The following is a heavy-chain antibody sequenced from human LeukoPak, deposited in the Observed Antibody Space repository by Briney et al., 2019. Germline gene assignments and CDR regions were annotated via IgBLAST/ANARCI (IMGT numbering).Heavy chain of an antibody. V-gene: IGHV4-59*08. CDR3: GRHGGATMVRRVLVDAFDI. CDR1: GGSISSYY. Sequence: SETLSLTCTVSGGSISSYYWSWIRQPPGKGLEWIGYIFHSGSTNHNPSLKSRVTISVDTSKNQFSLKLSSVTAADTAVYYCGRHGGATMVRRVLVDAFDIWGQGTMVTVSS. J-gene: IGHJ3*02. CDR2: IFHSGST. D-gene: IGHD3-10*01.